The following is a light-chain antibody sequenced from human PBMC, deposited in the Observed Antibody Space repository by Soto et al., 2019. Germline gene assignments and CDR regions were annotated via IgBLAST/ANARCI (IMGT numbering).Light chain of an antibody. CDR2: EVV. Sequence: QSALTQPPSASGSPGQSVTISCTGTSSDVGGNKFVSWYQHHPGKAPRLIIYEVVQRPSGVPDRFSGSKSGNTASLTVSGLQAADEADYFCKSYAGSNTYVFGSGTKLTVL. J-gene: IGLJ1*01. V-gene: IGLV2-8*01. CDR3: KSYAGSNTYV. CDR1: SSDVGGNKF.